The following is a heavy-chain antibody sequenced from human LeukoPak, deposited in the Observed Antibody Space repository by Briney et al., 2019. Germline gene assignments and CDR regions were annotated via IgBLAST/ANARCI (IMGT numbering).Heavy chain of an antibody. CDR2: IYYSGST. J-gene: IGHJ6*02. CDR1: GVSVSSGDYY. Sequence: PSETLSLTCTVSGVSVSSGDYYWSWIRQPPGEGLEWIGYIYYSGSTYYNPSLKSRVTISVDTSKNQFSLKLSSVTAADTAVYYCAREEYYGLDVWGQGTTVTVSS. V-gene: IGHV4-30-4*01. CDR3: AREEYYGLDV.